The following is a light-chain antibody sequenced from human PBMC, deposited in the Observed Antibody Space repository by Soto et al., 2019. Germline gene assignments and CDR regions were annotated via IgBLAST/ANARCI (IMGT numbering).Light chain of an antibody. CDR1: QNVSSF. J-gene: IGKJ4*01. CDR2: DAS. Sequence: EIVLTQSPATLSLSPGERATLSCRASQNVSSFFVWYQQKRGQAPRLLIYDASKRATGIPARFSGSGSGTDFTLTISSLEPEDFAVYYCQQRLNWPLTFGGGTTVEIK. CDR3: QQRLNWPLT. V-gene: IGKV3-11*01.